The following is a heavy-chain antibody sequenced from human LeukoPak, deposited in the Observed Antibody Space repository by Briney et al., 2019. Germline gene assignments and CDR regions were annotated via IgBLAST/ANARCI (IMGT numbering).Heavy chain of an antibody. Sequence: GGSLRLSCAASGFTFSSYAMSWVRQAPGKGLGWVSAISGSGGSTYYADSVKGRFTISRDNSKNTLYLQMNSLRAEDTAVYYCAKDDYGDYYVHAFDIWGRGTMVTVSS. CDR2: ISGSGGST. CDR1: GFTFSSYA. J-gene: IGHJ3*02. D-gene: IGHD4-17*01. CDR3: AKDDYGDYYVHAFDI. V-gene: IGHV3-23*01.